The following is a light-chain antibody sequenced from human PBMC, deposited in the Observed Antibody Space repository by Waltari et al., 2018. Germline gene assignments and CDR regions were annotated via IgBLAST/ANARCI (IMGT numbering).Light chain of an antibody. CDR1: PSVLSSSNNKNY. J-gene: IGKJ3*01. Sequence: DIVMTQSPDSLAVSLGVRATINCKSSPSVLSSSNNKNYLAWYQQKPGQPPKLLIYWASTRESGVPDRFSGSGSGTDFTLTISSLQAEDVAVYYCQQYYSTPDTFGPGTKVDIK. V-gene: IGKV4-1*01. CDR3: QQYYSTPDT. CDR2: WAS.